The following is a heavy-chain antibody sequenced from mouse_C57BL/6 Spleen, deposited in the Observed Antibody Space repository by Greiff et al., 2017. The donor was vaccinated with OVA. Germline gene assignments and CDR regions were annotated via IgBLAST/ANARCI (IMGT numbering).Heavy chain of an antibody. J-gene: IGHJ3*01. V-gene: IGHV1-15*01. CDR2: IDPETGGT. CDR1: GYTFTDYE. Sequence: QVQLKESGAELVRPGASVTLSCKASGYTFTDYEMHWVKQTPVHGLEWIGAIDPETGGTAYNQKFKGKAILTADKSSSTAYMELRSLTSEDSAVYYCTRDDYDRWFAYWGQGTLVTVSA. CDR3: TRDDYDRWFAY. D-gene: IGHD2-4*01.